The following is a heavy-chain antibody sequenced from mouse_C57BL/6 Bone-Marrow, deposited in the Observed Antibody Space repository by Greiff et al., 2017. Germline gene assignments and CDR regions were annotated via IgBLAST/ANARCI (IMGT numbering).Heavy chain of an antibody. Sequence: EVKVVESGGGLVQPKGSLKLSCAASGFTFNTYAMHWVRQAPGKGLEWVARIRSKSSNYATYYADSVKDRFTISRDDSQSMLYLQMNNLKTEDTAMYYCVREVYGNYDNYFDYWGQGTTLTVSS. J-gene: IGHJ2*01. V-gene: IGHV10-3*01. CDR2: IRSKSSNYAT. CDR3: VREVYGNYDNYFDY. CDR1: GFTFNTYA. D-gene: IGHD2-1*01.